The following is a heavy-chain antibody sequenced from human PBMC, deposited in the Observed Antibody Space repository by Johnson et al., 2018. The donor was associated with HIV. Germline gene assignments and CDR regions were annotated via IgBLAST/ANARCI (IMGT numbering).Heavy chain of an antibody. J-gene: IGHJ3*02. CDR2: IYSGGST. CDR3: AKESKWESRTPHDFDM. CDR1: GFTVSSNY. Sequence: VQLMESGGGLIQPGGSLRLSCAASGFTVSSNYMSWVRQAPGKGLEWVSVIYSGGSTYYADSVMGRFTISRDNSKNTLYLQMKSLRVEDTAVYYCAKESKWESRTPHDFDMWGQGTMVTVSS. D-gene: IGHD1-26*01. V-gene: IGHV3-66*03.